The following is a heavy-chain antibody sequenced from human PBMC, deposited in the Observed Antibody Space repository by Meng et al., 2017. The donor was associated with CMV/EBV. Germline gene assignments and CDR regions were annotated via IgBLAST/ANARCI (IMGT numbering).Heavy chain of an antibody. J-gene: IGHJ4*02. CDR3: ARDNRRGGVDY. CDR2: IYYSGST. Sequence: LRGPGPGLVNAYKTLSLTCTVSGGSISSGDYYWSWIRQPPGKGLEWIGYIYYSGSTYYNPSLKSRVTISVDTSKNQFSLKLSSVTAADTAVYYCARDNRRGGVDYWGQGTLVTVSS. V-gene: IGHV4-30-4*08. D-gene: IGHD3-3*01. CDR1: GGSISSGDYY.